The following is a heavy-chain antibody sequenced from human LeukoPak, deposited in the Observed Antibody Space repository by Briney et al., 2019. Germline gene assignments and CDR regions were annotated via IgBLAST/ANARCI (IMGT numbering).Heavy chain of an antibody. CDR2: ISSSSSYI. D-gene: IGHD1-26*01. CDR3: ARGGGATHFLEYFQH. V-gene: IGHV3-21*01. Sequence: PGGSLRLSCAASGFTFSSYSMNWVRQAPGKGLEWVSSISSSSSYIYYADSVKGRFTISRGNAKNSLYLQMNSLRAEDTAVYYCARGGGATHFLEYFQHWGQGTLVTVSS. J-gene: IGHJ1*01. CDR1: GFTFSSYS.